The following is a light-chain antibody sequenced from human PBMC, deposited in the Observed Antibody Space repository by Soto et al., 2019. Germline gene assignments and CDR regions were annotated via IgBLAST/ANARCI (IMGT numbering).Light chain of an antibody. V-gene: IGLV1-47*01. J-gene: IGLJ2*01. CDR1: SSNIGSNY. CDR3: AAWDDSLSGSV. CDR2: RNN. Sequence: QSVLTQPPSASGTPGQRVTISCSGSSSNIGSNYVYWYQQLPGTAPKLLIYRNNQRPSGVPDRFSGSKYGTSASLAISGLRSEDEADYYCAAWDDSLSGSVFGGGTKVTVL.